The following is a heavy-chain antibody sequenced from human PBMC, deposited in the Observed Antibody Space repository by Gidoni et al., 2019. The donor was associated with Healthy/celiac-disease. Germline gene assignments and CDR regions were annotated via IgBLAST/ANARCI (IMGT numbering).Heavy chain of an antibody. V-gene: IGHV3-9*01. CDR2: ISWNSGSI. CDR1: GVTFDEYA. Sequence: EVQLVESGGGLVQPGRSLSLSCAASGVTFDEYAMHWVRQAPGKGLEWVSGISWNSGSIGYADSVKGRFTISRDNAKNSLYLQMNSLRAEDTALYYCAKDTSGYSYGFDYWGQGTLVTVSS. D-gene: IGHD5-18*01. J-gene: IGHJ4*02. CDR3: AKDTSGYSYGFDY.